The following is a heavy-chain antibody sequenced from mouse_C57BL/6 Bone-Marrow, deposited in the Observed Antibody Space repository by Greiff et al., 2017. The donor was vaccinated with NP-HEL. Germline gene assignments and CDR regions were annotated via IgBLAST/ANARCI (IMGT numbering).Heavy chain of an antibody. Sequence: VQLQQSGPELVKPGASVKISCKASGYSFSSSWMNWVKQRPGKGLEWIGRIYPGDGDTNYNGTFKGKATLTADKSSSTAYMQLSSLTSEDSAVYFCARWDGYSDYWGQGTTLTVSA. V-gene: IGHV1-82*01. CDR3: ARWDGYSDY. CDR2: IYPGDGDT. CDR1: GYSFSSSW. J-gene: IGHJ2*01. D-gene: IGHD2-3*01.